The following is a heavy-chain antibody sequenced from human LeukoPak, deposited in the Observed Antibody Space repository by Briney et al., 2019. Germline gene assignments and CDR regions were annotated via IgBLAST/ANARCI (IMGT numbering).Heavy chain of an antibody. Sequence: SETLSLTCTVSGYSISSGYYWGWIRQPPGKGLEWIGSIYHSGSTYYNPSLKSRVTISVDTSKNQFSLKLSSVTAADTAVYYCARGGGMATRIYYYYYYMDVWGKGTTVTVSS. CDR2: IYHSGST. CDR1: GYSISSGYY. J-gene: IGHJ6*03. V-gene: IGHV4-38-2*02. CDR3: ARGGGMATRIYYYYYYMDV. D-gene: IGHD5-24*01.